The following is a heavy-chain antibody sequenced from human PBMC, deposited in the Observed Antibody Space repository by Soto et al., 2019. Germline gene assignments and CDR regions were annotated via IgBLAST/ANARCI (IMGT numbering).Heavy chain of an antibody. Sequence: ASVKVSCKASGYTFTSYGISWVRQAPGQGLEWMGWISAYNGNTNYAQKLQGRVTMTTDTSTSTAYMELRSLRSDDTAVYSCARDFEASVRGVPDGMDVWGQGTTVTAP. CDR2: ISAYNGNT. D-gene: IGHD3-10*01. J-gene: IGHJ6*02. V-gene: IGHV1-18*01. CDR1: GYTFTSYG. CDR3: ARDFEASVRGVPDGMDV.